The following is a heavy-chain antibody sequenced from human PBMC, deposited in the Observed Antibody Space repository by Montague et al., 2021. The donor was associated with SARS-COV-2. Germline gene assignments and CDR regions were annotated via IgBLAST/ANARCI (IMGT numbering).Heavy chain of an antibody. CDR1: GGSFGGDH. CDR2: IKHSGST. V-gene: IGHV4-34*01. D-gene: IGHD3-22*01. J-gene: IGHJ4*02. Sequence: SETLSLTCAVYGGSFGGDHWSWIRQPPGKGLEWIGDIKHSGSTNYNPSLKSRGTISVDTSKNQFSLKLTSVTAADTAVYFCARGRLSFSMLVVVFTSASYCFDYWGQGAQVTVSS. CDR3: ARGRLSFSMLVVVFTSASYCFDY.